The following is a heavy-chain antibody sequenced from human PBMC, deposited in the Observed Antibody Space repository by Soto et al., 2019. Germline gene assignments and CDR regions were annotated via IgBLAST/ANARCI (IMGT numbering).Heavy chain of an antibody. CDR2: ISYDGSNK. CDR3: AKEQIGYYDSSGYYYYHYGMDV. Sequence: GGSLRLSCAASGFTFSSYGMHWVRQAPGKGLEWGYVISYDGSNKYYADSVKGRFTISRDNSKNTLYLQMNSLRAEDTAVYYCAKEQIGYYDSSGYYYYHYGMDVWGQGTTVTVSS. D-gene: IGHD3-22*01. V-gene: IGHV3-30*18. J-gene: IGHJ6*02. CDR1: GFTFSSYG.